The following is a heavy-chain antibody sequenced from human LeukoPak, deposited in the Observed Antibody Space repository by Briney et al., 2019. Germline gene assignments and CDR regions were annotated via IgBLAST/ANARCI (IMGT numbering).Heavy chain of an antibody. CDR3: ARSTIVVVPAAMDY. J-gene: IGHJ4*02. CDR2: ISSSGSTI. CDR1: GFTFSDYY. Sequence: GGSLRLSCAASGFTFSDYYMSWIRQAPGKGLEWVSYISSSGSTIYYADSVKGRFTISRDNAKNSLYLQMNSLRAEDTAVYYCARSTIVVVPAAMDYLGQGTLVTVSS. D-gene: IGHD2-2*01. V-gene: IGHV3-11*01.